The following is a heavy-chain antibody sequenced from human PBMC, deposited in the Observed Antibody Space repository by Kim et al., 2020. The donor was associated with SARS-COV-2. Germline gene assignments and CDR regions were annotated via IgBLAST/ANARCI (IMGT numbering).Heavy chain of an antibody. Sequence: ASVKVSCKASGYTFTGYYMHWVRQAPGQGLEWMGRINPNSGGTNYAQKFQGRVTMTRDTSISTAYMELSRLRSDDTAVYYCARDLGSGWYFDYCYGMDVWGQGTTVTVSS. CDR2: INPNSGGT. J-gene: IGHJ6*02. V-gene: IGHV1-2*06. CDR1: GYTFTGYY. D-gene: IGHD6-19*01. CDR3: ARDLGSGWYFDYCYGMDV.